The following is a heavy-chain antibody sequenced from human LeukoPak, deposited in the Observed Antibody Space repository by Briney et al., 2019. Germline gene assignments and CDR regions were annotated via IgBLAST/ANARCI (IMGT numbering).Heavy chain of an antibody. CDR1: GGSISSGTYY. Sequence: SQTLSLTCTVSGGSISSGTYYWSWLRQPAGKELEWLGRIYGSGSTNYNPSLKRRVTISLDTSKNHFSLKLSSVTAADTAVYYCAGLADSVGATMYTFNVWGQGTMVTVSS. CDR3: AGLADSVGATMYTFNV. D-gene: IGHD1-26*01. CDR2: IYGSGST. V-gene: IGHV4-61*02. J-gene: IGHJ3*01.